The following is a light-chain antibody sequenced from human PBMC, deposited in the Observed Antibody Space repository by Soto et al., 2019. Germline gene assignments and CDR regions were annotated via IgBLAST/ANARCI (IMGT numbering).Light chain of an antibody. CDR3: QQYYSTPVT. Sequence: DIVMTQSPDSLAVSLGERATINCKSSQSVLYSSNNKNYLAWYQQKPGQPPKLLIYWASTRESGVPDRFSGSGSGTDFTLTISSLQAEDVEVYYCQQYYSTPVTFGQGTKVEIK. J-gene: IGKJ1*01. CDR1: QSVLYSSNNKNY. CDR2: WAS. V-gene: IGKV4-1*01.